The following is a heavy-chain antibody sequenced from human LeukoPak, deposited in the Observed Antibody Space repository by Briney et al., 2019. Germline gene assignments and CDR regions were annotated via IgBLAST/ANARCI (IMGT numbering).Heavy chain of an antibody. V-gene: IGHV3-30*18. CDR1: GFTFSNYG. Sequence: GRSLRLSCVGSGFTFSNYGMHWVCQAPGKGLEWVAVISHDGTNKNYAESVKGRFTISRDDSKNTLYLEMNGLTVEDTGVYYCVKDVSVSYWGQGTLVTVSS. CDR3: VKDVSVSY. CDR2: ISHDGTNK. J-gene: IGHJ4*02. D-gene: IGHD5/OR15-5a*01.